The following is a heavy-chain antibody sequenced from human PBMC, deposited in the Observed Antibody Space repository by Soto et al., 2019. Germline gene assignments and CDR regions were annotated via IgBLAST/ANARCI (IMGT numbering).Heavy chain of an antibody. D-gene: IGHD3-16*01. CDR3: ARDPHEVWTSYWFDP. V-gene: IGHV1-18*01. CDR1: GYTFNTYG. Sequence: ASVKVSCKTSGYTFNTYGINWVRQAPGQGLELMGWISAYDGKTTYAEKFQGRVTLTTDTSTSTAYMELRSLSSDDTAIYYCARDPHEVWTSYWFDPWGQGTPVTVSS. J-gene: IGHJ5*02. CDR2: ISAYDGKT.